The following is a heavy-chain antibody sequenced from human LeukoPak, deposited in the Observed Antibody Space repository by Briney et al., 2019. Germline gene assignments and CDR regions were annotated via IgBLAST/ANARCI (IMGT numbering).Heavy chain of an antibody. CDR3: AKDLYGDYGDPLTFDP. CDR2: ISGSGGST. J-gene: IGHJ5*02. V-gene: IGHV3-23*01. CDR1: GFTFSSYA. Sequence: PGGSLRLSCAASGFTFSSYAMSWVRQAPGKGLEWASAISGSGGSTYYADSVKGRFTISRDNSKNTLYLQMNSLRAEDTAVYYCAKDLYGDYGDPLTFDPWGQGTLVTVSS. D-gene: IGHD4-17*01.